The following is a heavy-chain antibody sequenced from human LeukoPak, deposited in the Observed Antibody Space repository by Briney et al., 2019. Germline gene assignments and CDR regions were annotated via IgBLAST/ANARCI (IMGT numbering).Heavy chain of an antibody. V-gene: IGHV1-2*02. CDR1: GYTFTGYY. Sequence: APVKVSCKASGYTFTGYYMHWVRQAPGQGLEWMGWINPNSGGTNYAQKFQGRVTMTRDTSISTAYMELSRLRSDDTAVYYCAKDLVLRYFDWFDYAFDIWGQGTMVTVSS. CDR2: INPNSGGT. CDR3: AKDLVLRYFDWFDYAFDI. D-gene: IGHD3-9*01. J-gene: IGHJ3*02.